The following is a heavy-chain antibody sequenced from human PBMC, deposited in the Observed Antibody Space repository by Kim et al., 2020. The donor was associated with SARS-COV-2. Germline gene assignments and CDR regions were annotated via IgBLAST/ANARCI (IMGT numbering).Heavy chain of an antibody. CDR1: GFTFSSYW. CDR2: INSDGSST. Sequence: GGSLRLSCAASGFTFSSYWMHWVRQAPGKGLVWVSRINSDGSSTSYADSVKGRFTISRDNAKNTLYLQMNSLRAEDTAVYYCARADCTNGVCYPFNYYYYGMDVWGQGTTVTVSS. J-gene: IGHJ6*02. D-gene: IGHD2-8*01. CDR3: ARADCTNGVCYPFNYYYYGMDV. V-gene: IGHV3-74*01.